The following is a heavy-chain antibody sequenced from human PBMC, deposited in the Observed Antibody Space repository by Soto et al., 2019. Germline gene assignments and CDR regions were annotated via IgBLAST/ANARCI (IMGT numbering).Heavy chain of an antibody. CDR3: ARIQISRSAYCGGDCYSQGAFDI. V-gene: IGHV1-69*13. J-gene: IGHJ3*02. Sequence: SVKVSCKASGGTFSSNAITWVRQAPGQGLEWMGGVIPIFGTSNYAQKFQGRVTIIADESTSTVYMVLSSLRSEDTAVYYCARIQISRSAYCGGDCYSQGAFDIWGQGTMVTVSS. CDR1: GGTFSSNA. D-gene: IGHD2-21*02. CDR2: VIPIFGTS.